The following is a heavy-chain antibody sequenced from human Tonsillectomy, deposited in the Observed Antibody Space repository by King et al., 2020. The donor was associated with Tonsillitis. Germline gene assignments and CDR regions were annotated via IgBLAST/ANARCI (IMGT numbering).Heavy chain of an antibody. CDR2: IWYDGSNK. Sequence: VQLVESGGGVVQPGRSLRLSCAASGFSFSTYGVHWVRQAPGKGLEWMAVIWYDGSNKYYAESVKGRFTISRDNSKNTLYLQMTSLRAEDTAVYYCARDSAVAGTGYFYYMDVWGKGTTVVVSS. CDR1: GFSFSTYG. V-gene: IGHV3-33*08. CDR3: ARDSAVAGTGYFYYMDV. D-gene: IGHD6-19*01. J-gene: IGHJ6*03.